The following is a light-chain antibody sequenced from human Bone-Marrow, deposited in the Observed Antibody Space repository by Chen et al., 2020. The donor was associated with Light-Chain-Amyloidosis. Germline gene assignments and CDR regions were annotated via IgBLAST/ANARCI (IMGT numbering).Light chain of an antibody. CDR3: AAWDDSLNGYV. CDR2: TDN. CDR1: SSNIASYP. J-gene: IGLJ1*01. V-gene: IGLV1-44*01. Sequence: QSVLPQTPSASGSPGQRVTVSCSGTSSNIASYPVSWYQHLPGTTPKLLIYTDNQRPSGVPDRFSGSKSGASASLAISGLQSEDEADYYCAAWDDSLNGYVFGAGTKVTVL.